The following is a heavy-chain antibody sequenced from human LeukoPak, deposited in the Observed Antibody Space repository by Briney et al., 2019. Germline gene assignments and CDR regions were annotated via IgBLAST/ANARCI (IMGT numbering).Heavy chain of an antibody. CDR1: GGSINSRDYY. CDR2: IYYTEST. V-gene: IGHV4-39*01. J-gene: IGHJ2*01. CDR3: ARQTIASVTGYMLFDL. Sequence: PSETLSLTCAVSGGSINSRDYYWRWIRQPPGKGLECVGSIYYTESTFHNPSLKSRVIISVDTSKNLFSLKLTSVTAADSAIYYCARQTIASVTGYMLFDLWGRGTLVIVSS. D-gene: IGHD2-2*02.